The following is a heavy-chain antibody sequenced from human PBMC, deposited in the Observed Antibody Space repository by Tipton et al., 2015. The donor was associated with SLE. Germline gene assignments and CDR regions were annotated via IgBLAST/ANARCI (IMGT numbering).Heavy chain of an antibody. CDR3: ARGGYNNPYFYYMDV. D-gene: IGHD3-10*01. Sequence: SLRLSCVASGFTFSSYEMHWVRQAPGKGLEWVSYISGSSYTIYYPDSVKGRFTISRDNSKNSLFLHMNSLRAEDTAVYYCARGGYNNPYFYYMDVWGKATTGTVAS. CDR2: ISGSSYTI. J-gene: IGHJ6*03. V-gene: IGHV3-48*03. CDR1: GFTFSSYE.